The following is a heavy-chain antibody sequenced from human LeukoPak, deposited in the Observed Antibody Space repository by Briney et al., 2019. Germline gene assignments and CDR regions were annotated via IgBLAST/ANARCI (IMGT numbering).Heavy chain of an antibody. J-gene: IGHJ4*02. Sequence: GRSLRLSCAASGFTFDDYGMSWVRQAPGKGLEWVSGINWNGGSTGYADSVKGRFTISRDSAKNSLYLQMNSLRAEDTALYYCARGSTYYYDSRGYYFIDYWGQGTLVTVSS. CDR3: ARGSTYYYDSRGYYFIDY. D-gene: IGHD3-22*01. CDR2: INWNGGST. V-gene: IGHV3-20*04. CDR1: GFTFDDYG.